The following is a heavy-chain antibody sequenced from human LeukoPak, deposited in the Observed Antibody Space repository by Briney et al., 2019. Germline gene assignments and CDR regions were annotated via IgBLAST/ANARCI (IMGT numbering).Heavy chain of an antibody. CDR3: AKRGVVIRVILVGFHKEAYYFDS. CDR2: ISGSGGGT. V-gene: IGHV3-23*01. Sequence: GGSLRLSCAVSGITLSNYGMTWVRQAPGKGLEWVAGISGSGGGTNYADSVKGRFTISRDNPKNTLYLQMNSLRAEDTAVYFCAKRGVVIRVILVGFHKEAYYFDSWGRGALVTVSS. D-gene: IGHD3-22*01. CDR1: GITLSNYG. J-gene: IGHJ4*02.